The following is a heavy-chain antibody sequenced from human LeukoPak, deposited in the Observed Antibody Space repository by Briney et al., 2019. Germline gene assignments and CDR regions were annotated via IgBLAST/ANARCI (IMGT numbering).Heavy chain of an antibody. J-gene: IGHJ4*02. CDR1: GFTFGDYA. CDR2: IRSKAYGGTT. CDR3: TTIWQWDY. V-gene: IGHV3-49*03. D-gene: IGHD6-19*01. Sequence: SGGSLRLSCTASGFTFGDYAMSWFRQAPGKGLEWVGFIRSKAYGGTTEYAASVKGRFTISRDDSKNTLYLQMNSLKTEDTAVYYCTTIWQWDYWGQGTLVTVSS.